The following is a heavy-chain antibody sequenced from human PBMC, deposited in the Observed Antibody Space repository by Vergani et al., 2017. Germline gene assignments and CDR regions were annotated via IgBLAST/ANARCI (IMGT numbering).Heavy chain of an antibody. CDR2: IIPTFGTA. V-gene: IGHV1-69*01. CDR3: ASNTYWSGNGEDH. Sequence: QVQLVQSGAEVKKPGSSLILSCKASGGSFKNYAFSWVRQAPGQGLEWLGGIIPTFGTATYAQRSQGRVTITADESTSTAYMDLTSLRLEDTAVYYCASNTYWSGNGEDHGGQGTLITVSS. D-gene: IGHD3-3*01. J-gene: IGHJ4*02. CDR1: GGSFKNYA.